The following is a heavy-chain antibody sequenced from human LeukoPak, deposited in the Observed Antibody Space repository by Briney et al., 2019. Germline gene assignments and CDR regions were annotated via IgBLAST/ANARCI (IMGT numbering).Heavy chain of an antibody. J-gene: IGHJ4*02. CDR2: ISGSGGST. V-gene: IGHV3-23*01. CDR1: GFTFDDYA. CDR3: AKDLSLVRFGEFEYYFDY. D-gene: IGHD3-10*01. Sequence: GRSLRLSCAASGFTFDDYAMHWVRQAPGKGLEWVSAISGSGGSTYYADSVKGRFTISRDNSKNTLYLQMNSLRAEDTAVYYCAKDLSLVRFGEFEYYFDYWGQGTLVTVSS.